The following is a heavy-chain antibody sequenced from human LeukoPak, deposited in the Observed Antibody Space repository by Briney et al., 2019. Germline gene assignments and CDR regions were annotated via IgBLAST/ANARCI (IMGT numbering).Heavy chain of an antibody. J-gene: IGHJ4*02. Sequence: GESLKISCKGSGYSFTTYWIGWVRQMPGKGLEWMGIIYPGDSDTRYSPSFQGQVTISADKSISTAYLQWSSLKASDTAMYYCARRGYYYDSSGYYLFDYWGQGTLVTVSS. CDR3: ARRGYYYDSSGYYLFDY. CDR1: GYSFTTYW. D-gene: IGHD3-22*01. CDR2: IYPGDSDT. V-gene: IGHV5-51*01.